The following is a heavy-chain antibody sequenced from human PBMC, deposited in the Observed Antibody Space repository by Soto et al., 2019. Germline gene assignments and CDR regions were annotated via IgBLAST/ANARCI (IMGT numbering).Heavy chain of an antibody. Sequence: QVQLVQSGAEVKKPGASVKVSCKASGYTFTSYAFNWVRQPPGQGLEWMGWISAYSGNTNYAQKFQGRVTMTTDTSTSTAYMELRSLRSDDTAVSYWARDQTVLDYWGQGTLVTVSS. CDR3: ARDQTVLDY. D-gene: IGHD4-17*01. V-gene: IGHV1-18*04. CDR1: GYTFTSYA. CDR2: ISAYSGNT. J-gene: IGHJ4*02.